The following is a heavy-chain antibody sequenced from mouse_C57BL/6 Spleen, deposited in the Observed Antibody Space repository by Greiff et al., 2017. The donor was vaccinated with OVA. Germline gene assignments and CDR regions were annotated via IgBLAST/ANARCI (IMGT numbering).Heavy chain of an antibody. Sequence: EVKVEESGGGLVQPGGSMKLSCVASGFTFSNYWMNWVRQSPEKGLEWVAQIRLKSDNYATHYAESVKGRFTISRDDSKSSVYLQMNNLRAEDTGIYYCTFYYGSIFGYWGQGTTLTVSS. CDR1: GFTFSNYW. V-gene: IGHV6-3*01. J-gene: IGHJ2*01. CDR2: IRLKSDNYAT. CDR3: TFYYGSIFGY. D-gene: IGHD1-1*01.